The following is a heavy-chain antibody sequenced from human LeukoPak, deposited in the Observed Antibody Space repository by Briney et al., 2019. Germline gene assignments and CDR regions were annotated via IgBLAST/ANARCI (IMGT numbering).Heavy chain of an antibody. CDR1: GFTFSSYD. V-gene: IGHV3-74*01. Sequence: GGSLRLSCAASGFTFSSYDMHWVRQAPGKGLVWVSRINSDGSSTSYADSVKGRFTISRDNAKNTLYLQMNSLRAEDTAVYYCARSRGLRWFSYYGMDVWGQGTTVTVSS. J-gene: IGHJ6*02. D-gene: IGHD4-23*01. CDR3: ARSRGLRWFSYYGMDV. CDR2: INSDGSST.